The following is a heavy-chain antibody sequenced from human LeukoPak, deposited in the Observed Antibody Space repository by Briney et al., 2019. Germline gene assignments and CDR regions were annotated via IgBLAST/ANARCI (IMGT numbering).Heavy chain of an antibody. D-gene: IGHD2-2*01. CDR2: INHSGST. V-gene: IGHV4-34*01. Sequence: PSETLSLTCAVYGGXFRGYYCSWIRQPPGKGLVWIGEINHSGSTNYNPSLKSRVTISLDTSMKKFSLKLNSVTAADTAVYYCASTERCSTTCPLDYWGQGTLVTVSS. CDR1: GGXFRGYY. J-gene: IGHJ4*02. CDR3: ASTERCSTTCPLDY.